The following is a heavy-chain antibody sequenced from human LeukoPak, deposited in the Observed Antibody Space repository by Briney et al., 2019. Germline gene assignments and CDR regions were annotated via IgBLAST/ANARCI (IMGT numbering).Heavy chain of an antibody. CDR2: IYNTGST. J-gene: IGHJ5*02. Sequence: PSETLSLTCAVSVGSISGYYWSWIRQPPGKGLEWIGHIYNTGSTNYNPSLKSQVTISVDTSKNQFSLKLSSVTAADTAVYYCARDRPAETWGRGTLVTVSS. D-gene: IGHD2-2*01. V-gene: IGHV4-59*01. CDR3: ARDRPAET. CDR1: VGSISGYY.